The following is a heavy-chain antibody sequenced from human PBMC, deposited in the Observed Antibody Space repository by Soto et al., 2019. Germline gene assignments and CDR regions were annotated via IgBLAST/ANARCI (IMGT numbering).Heavy chain of an antibody. V-gene: IGHV4-34*01. CDR2: INHSGST. D-gene: IGHD2-8*02. Sequence: SETLSLTCAVYGGSFGGYYWTWIRQPPGTGLEWIGEINHSGSTNYNPSLKSRVTISVDTSKNQFSLKLTSVTAADTAVYYCARDKITGLFDSWGQGTLVTVSS. CDR1: GGSFGGYY. J-gene: IGHJ4*02. CDR3: ARDKITGLFDS.